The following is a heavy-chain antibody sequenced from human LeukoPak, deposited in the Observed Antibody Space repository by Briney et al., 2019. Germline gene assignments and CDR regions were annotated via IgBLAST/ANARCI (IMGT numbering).Heavy chain of an antibody. V-gene: IGHV1-69*05. CDR2: IIPIFGTA. CDR3: ASGYYYDSSGYYFGGYFDY. Sequence: GASVKVSCKASGGTFSSYAISWVRQAPGQGLEWMGGIIPIFGTANYAQKFQGRVTITTDESTSTAYMELSSLRSEDTAVYYCASGYYYDSSGYYFGGYFDYWGQGTLVTVSS. D-gene: IGHD3-22*01. J-gene: IGHJ4*02. CDR1: GGTFSSYA.